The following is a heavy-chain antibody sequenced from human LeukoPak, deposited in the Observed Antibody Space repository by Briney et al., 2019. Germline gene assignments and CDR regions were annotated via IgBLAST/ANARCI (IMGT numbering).Heavy chain of an antibody. CDR2: IHDSVNT. J-gene: IGHJ4*02. V-gene: IGHV4-59*07. CDR1: GGSISSYY. D-gene: IGHD3-3*01. Sequence: PSDTLSLTCTVSGGSISSYYWTWIRQSPGTGLEWIGYIHDSVNTDYNPSLKSRVTISVDTSNKQFSLKLNSVTAADTAVYYCARGRITIFGVVTPHFDYWGQGTLVTVSS. CDR3: ARGRITIFGVVTPHFDY.